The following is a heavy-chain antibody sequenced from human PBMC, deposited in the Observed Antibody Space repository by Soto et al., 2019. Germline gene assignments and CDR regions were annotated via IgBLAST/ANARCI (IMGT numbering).Heavy chain of an antibody. Sequence: GASVKVSCKASGGTFSSYAISWVRQAPGQGLEWMGWISTNYGTTKYAQKVQGRLTMTTDESTSTANMELTSLRSDDTALYYCARTTVTASYYYMDVWGKGSTVTVSS. D-gene: IGHD4-17*01. V-gene: IGHV1-18*01. CDR2: ISTNYGTT. CDR1: GGTFSSYA. CDR3: ARTTVTASYYYMDV. J-gene: IGHJ6*03.